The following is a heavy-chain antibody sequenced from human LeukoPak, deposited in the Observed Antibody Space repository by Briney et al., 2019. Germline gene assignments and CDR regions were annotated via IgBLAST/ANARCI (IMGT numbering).Heavy chain of an antibody. Sequence: SETLSLTCTVSGGSITSYYWNWTRQPAGKGLEWIGRIYTSGSTNYNPSLKSRVTMSVDTSKNQFSLKLSSVTAADTAVYYCARSGGSGTYYDGGFDYWGQGTLVTVSS. CDR2: IYTSGST. CDR3: ARSGGSGTYYDGGFDY. D-gene: IGHD1-26*01. CDR1: GGSITSYY. J-gene: IGHJ4*02. V-gene: IGHV4-4*07.